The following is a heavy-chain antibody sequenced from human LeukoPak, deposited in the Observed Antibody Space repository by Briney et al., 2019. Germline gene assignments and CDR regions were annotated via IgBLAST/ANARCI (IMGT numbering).Heavy chain of an antibody. CDR1: GFTFSDHY. CDR2: TGNKDIGYTT. Sequence: QPGGSLRLSCAASGFTFSDHYIDWVRQAPGKGLEWVGRTGNKDIGYTTEYAASVKGRFTISRDDSHNSLYLQMNSLKTEDTAVYYCTRAPRYWGQGTLVRVSS. V-gene: IGHV3-72*01. CDR3: TRAPRY. J-gene: IGHJ4*02.